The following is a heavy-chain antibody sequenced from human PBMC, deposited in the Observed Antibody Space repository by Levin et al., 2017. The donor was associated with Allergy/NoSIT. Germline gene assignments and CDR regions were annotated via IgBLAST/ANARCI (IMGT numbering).Heavy chain of an antibody. CDR2: ISGAGTAT. V-gene: IGHV3-23*01. CDR1: GFPFRSYA. Sequence: GGSLRLSCAASGFPFRSYAMSWVRQAPGKGLEWVAGISGAGTATHYADSVKGRFTISRDNSKNTVYLEMNSLRDEDTAVYYCAKSFAAVGVLQFFQQWGQGTLIGVSS. J-gene: IGHJ1*01. CDR3: AKSFAAVGVLQFFQQ. D-gene: IGHD6-19*01.